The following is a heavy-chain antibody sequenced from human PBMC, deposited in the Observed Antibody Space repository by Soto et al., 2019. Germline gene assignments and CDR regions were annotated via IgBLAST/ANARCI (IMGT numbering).Heavy chain of an antibody. CDR1: GFTFSSYA. CDR2: ISGSGGST. Sequence: HPGGSLRLSCAASGFTFSSYAMSWVRQAPGKGLEWVSAISGSGGSTYYADSVKGRFTISRDNSKNTLYLQMNSLRAEDTAVYYCAKDFGREDYYDSSGYFDYWGQGTLVTVSS. V-gene: IGHV3-23*01. D-gene: IGHD3-22*01. J-gene: IGHJ4*02. CDR3: AKDFGREDYYDSSGYFDY.